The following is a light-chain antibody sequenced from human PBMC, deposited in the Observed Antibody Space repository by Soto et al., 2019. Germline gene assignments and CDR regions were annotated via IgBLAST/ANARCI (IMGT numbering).Light chain of an antibody. CDR2: GAS. V-gene: IGKV3-20*01. CDR3: QQDCNSPPT. Sequence: EIVLTQSPGTLSLSPGERATLSCRASQSLSSTYLAWYQQKPGQAPRLLIYGASSRATGIPDRFIGSGSATDFTLTISRLEPEDFAVDHCQQDCNSPPTFGGGTKVEI. J-gene: IGKJ4*01. CDR1: QSLSSTY.